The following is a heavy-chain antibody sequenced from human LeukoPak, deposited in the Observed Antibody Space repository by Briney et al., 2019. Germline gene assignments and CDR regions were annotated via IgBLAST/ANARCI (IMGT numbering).Heavy chain of an antibody. D-gene: IGHD6-13*01. CDR3: ARDRPGGSSLDY. CDR1: GFTFSSYA. J-gene: IGHJ4*02. V-gene: IGHV3-30*14. CDR2: ISYDGSNK. Sequence: GGSLRLSCAASGFTFSSYAMHWVRQAPGKGLEWVAVISYDGSNKYYADSVKGRFTISRDNSKNTLYLQMNSLRAEDTAVYYCARDRPGGSSLDYWGQGTLVTVSS.